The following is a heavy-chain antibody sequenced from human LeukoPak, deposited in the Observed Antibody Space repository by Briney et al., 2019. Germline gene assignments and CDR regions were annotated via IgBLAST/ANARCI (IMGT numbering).Heavy chain of an antibody. Sequence: ASVKVSCKASGYTFTSYYMHWVRQAPAQGLEWVGINNPSGGSTGYAQRFRGRVTMTRRTPRSAVYMDLSSLRSEDTAVYYCAREGCGGDSSHSAYGSQATLVTASS. CDR1: GYTFTSYY. J-gene: IGHJ4*02. D-gene: IGHD2-21*02. V-gene: IGHV1-46*01. CDR3: AREGCGGDSSHSAY. CDR2: NNPSGGST.